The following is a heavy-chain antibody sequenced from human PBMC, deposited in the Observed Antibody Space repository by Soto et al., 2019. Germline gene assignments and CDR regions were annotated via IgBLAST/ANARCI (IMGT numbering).Heavy chain of an antibody. CDR1: GYTFTNYD. CDR3: ATVSAWQFYFFMDV. J-gene: IGHJ6*03. D-gene: IGHD6-19*01. CDR2: MNPNSGDT. V-gene: IGHV1-8*01. Sequence: QVQLVQSGAEVKKPGASVKVSCKASGYTFTNYDINWVRQATGQGLEWMGWMNPNSGDTGYAQNFQGRVTMTRNTSISTAYMELSSLRSEDTAVYDCATVSAWQFYFFMDVWGKGTTVTVSS.